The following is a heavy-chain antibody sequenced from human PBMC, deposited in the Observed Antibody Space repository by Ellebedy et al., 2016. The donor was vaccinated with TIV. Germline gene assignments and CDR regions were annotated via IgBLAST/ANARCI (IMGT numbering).Heavy chain of an antibody. CDR3: ARDSPLYCSGGSCYPDY. CDR1: GFTFSSYS. J-gene: IGHJ4*02. V-gene: IGHV3-48*01. D-gene: IGHD2-15*01. Sequence: GESLKISCAASGFTFSSYSMNWVRQAPGKGLEWVSYISSSSSTIYYADSVKGRFTISRDNAKNSLYLQMNSLRAEDTAVYYCARDSPLYCSGGSCYPDYWGQGTLVTVSS. CDR2: ISSSSSTI.